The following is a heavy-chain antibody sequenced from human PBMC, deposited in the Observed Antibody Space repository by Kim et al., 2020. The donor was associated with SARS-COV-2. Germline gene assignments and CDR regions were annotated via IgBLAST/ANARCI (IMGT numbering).Heavy chain of an antibody. V-gene: IGHV3-21*01. D-gene: IGHD3-10*01. J-gene: IGHJ6*02. CDR2: ISSSSSYI. CDR1: GFTFSSYS. Sequence: GGSLRLSCAASGFTFSSYSMNWVRQAPGKGLEWVSSISSSSSYIYYADSVKGRFTISRDNAKNSLYLQMNSLRAEDTAVYYCARAPAAYYGSGSQPDYYYYYGMDVWGQGTTVTVSS. CDR3: ARAPAAYYGSGSQPDYYYYYGMDV.